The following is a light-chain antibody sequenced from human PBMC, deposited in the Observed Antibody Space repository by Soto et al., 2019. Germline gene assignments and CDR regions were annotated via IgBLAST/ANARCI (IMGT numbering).Light chain of an antibody. J-gene: IGKJ4*02. CDR2: DAS. Sequence: EIVMTQSPATLSVSPGAGATLSCNASQNVYNNLAWYQQRPGQPPGLLIYDASTRATGISARFSGSGYGTEFTLTISSLQSEDFAVYFCQQCRNWPLTFGGGTKVEIK. CDR1: QNVYNN. CDR3: QQCRNWPLT. V-gene: IGKV3-15*01.